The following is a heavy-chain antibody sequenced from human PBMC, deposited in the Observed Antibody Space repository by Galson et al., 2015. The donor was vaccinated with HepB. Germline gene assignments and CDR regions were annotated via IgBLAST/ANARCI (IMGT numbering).Heavy chain of an antibody. J-gene: IGHJ6*03. V-gene: IGHV3-21*01. CDR2: ISSSTSSI. CDR1: GFTFSGYN. CDR3: ARGRSNTPPEYMDV. D-gene: IGHD4-11*01. Sequence: SLRLSCAASGFTFSGYNMNWVRQAPGKGLEWVSSISSSTSSIYYADSVKGRFTISRDNADKSLYLQMNSLRAEDTAVYHCARGRSNTPPEYMDVWGKGTTVTVSS.